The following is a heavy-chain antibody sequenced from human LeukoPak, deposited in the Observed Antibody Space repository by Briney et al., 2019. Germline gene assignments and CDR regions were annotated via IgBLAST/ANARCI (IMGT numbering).Heavy chain of an antibody. J-gene: IGHJ1*01. CDR3: VKDAVAVAGTVGYFQH. V-gene: IGHV3-64D*06. D-gene: IGHD6-19*01. Sequence: PGGSLRLSCSASGFTFSSYAMHWVRQAPGKGVECVSAISSNGGSTYYADSVKGRFTISRDNSKNTLYLQMSSLRAEDTAVYYCVKDAVAVAGTVGYFQHWGQGTLVTVSS. CDR1: GFTFSSYA. CDR2: ISSNGGST.